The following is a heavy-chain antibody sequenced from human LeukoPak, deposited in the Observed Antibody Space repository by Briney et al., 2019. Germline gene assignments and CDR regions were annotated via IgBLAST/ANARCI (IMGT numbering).Heavy chain of an antibody. J-gene: IGHJ3*02. CDR3: ATNTGYYDTTKNSFSAFDI. CDR1: GGSISSYY. Sequence: SETLSLTCTVSGGSISSYYWSWIRQPPGKGLEWIGYIYYSGNTYYNPSLKSRVTMSIDTSKNQFSLKLSSVTAADTAVYYCATNTGYYDTTKNSFSAFDIWGQGTMVTVSS. V-gene: IGHV4-59*12. CDR2: IYYSGNT. D-gene: IGHD3-22*01.